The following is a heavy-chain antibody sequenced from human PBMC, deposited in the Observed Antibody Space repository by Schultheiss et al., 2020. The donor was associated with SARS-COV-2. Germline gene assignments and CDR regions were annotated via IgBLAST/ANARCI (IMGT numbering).Heavy chain of an antibody. CDR2: IYEGSNS. D-gene: IGHD4-23*01. CDR1: GFSVRNNY. J-gene: IGHJ4*02. CDR3: HISKGGYGGY. V-gene: IGHV3-53*01. Sequence: GGSLRLSCAASGFSVRNNYMSWVRQAPGKGLEWISAIYEGSNSYYAHSVRGRFTISRDISNNTLYLHMNSLRAEDTAVYYCHISKGGYGGYWGQGTLVTVSS.